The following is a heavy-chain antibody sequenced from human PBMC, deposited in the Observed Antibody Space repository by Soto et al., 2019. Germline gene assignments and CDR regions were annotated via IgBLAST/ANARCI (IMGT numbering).Heavy chain of an antibody. Sequence: QVQLVQSGAEVKKPGASVKVSCKASGYTFTSYGISWVRQAPGQGLEWMGWISAYNGNTNYAQKLRGRVTMTTDTATSTAYMELRSLRSDDTAVYYCARGKDDAHSSSWDAFDIWGQGTMVTVSS. V-gene: IGHV1-18*01. CDR1: GYTFTSYG. J-gene: IGHJ3*02. CDR2: ISAYNGNT. CDR3: ARGKDDAHSSSWDAFDI. D-gene: IGHD6-13*01.